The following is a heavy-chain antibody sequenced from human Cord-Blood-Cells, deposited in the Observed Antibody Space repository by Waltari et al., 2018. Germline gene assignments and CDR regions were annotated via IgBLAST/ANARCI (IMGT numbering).Heavy chain of an antibody. J-gene: IGHJ4*02. Sequence: QVQLQQWGAGLLKPSETLSLTCAVYGGSFSGYYWSWIRQPPGKGLEWIGEINHSGSTNDNPALKSRVTISVDTSKNQFSLKLSSVTAADTAVYYCASGGAYYDILTGYYYWGQGTLVTVSS. CDR2: INHSGST. D-gene: IGHD3-9*01. CDR3: ASGGAYYDILTGYYY. V-gene: IGHV4-34*01. CDR1: GGSFSGYY.